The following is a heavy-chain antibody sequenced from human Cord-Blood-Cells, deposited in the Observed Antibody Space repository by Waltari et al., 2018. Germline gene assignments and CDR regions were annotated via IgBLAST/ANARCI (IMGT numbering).Heavy chain of an antibody. CDR1: GGSISRYY. J-gene: IGHJ5*02. CDR2: IYYSGST. Sequence: QVQLQESGPGLVKPSETLSLTCTVSGGSISRYYCTCIRQPPGKGLEWIGYIYYSGSTNYNPSLKSRVTISVDTSKNQFSLKLSSVTAADTAVYYCAGSRGFGNWFDPWGQGTLVTVSS. D-gene: IGHD3-10*01. V-gene: IGHV4-59*01. CDR3: AGSRGFGNWFDP.